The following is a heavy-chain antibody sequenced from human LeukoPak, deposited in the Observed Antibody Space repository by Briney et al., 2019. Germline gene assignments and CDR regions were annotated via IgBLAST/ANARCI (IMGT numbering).Heavy chain of an antibody. Sequence: GGSLRLSCAASGFTFSSYGMSWVRQAPGKGLEWVGRSRNKANSYTTEYAASVKGRFTISRDDSKNSLYLQMNSLKTEDTAVYYCASRTTVSYDAFDIWGQGTMVTVSS. CDR3: ASRTTVSYDAFDI. V-gene: IGHV3-72*01. D-gene: IGHD4-17*01. CDR2: SRNKANSYTT. CDR1: GFTFSSYG. J-gene: IGHJ3*02.